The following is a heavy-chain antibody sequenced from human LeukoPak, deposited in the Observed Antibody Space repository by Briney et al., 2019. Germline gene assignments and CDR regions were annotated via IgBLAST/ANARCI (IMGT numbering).Heavy chain of an antibody. J-gene: IGHJ3*02. Sequence: GGSLRLSCAASGFTFRSYAMTWVRQAPGKGLEWVSGISGSGTSTYYADSVKGRFTISRDNSKNTLYLQVNSLSAADTAVYYCAKTKITLIVVANPNSGALDIWGQGTMVTVSS. CDR2: ISGSGTST. V-gene: IGHV3-23*01. CDR1: GFTFRSYA. CDR3: AKTKITLIVVANPNSGALDI. D-gene: IGHD3-22*01.